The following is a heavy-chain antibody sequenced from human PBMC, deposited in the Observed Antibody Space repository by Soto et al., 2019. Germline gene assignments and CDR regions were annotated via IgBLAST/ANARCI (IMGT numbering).Heavy chain of an antibody. J-gene: IGHJ6*03. D-gene: IGHD3-3*01. Sequence: GGSLRLSCAASGFTFSSYGMHWVRQAPDKGLEWVAVIWYDGSNKYYADSVKGRFTISRDNSKNTLYLQMNSLRAEDTAVYYCARGERITIFGVVMNPRYYYYYMDVWGKGTTVTVSS. CDR1: GFTFSSYG. V-gene: IGHV3-33*01. CDR2: IWYDGSNK. CDR3: ARGERITIFGVVMNPRYYYYYMDV.